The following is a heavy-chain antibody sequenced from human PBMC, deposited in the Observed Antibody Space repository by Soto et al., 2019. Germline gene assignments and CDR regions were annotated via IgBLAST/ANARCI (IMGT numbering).Heavy chain of an antibody. D-gene: IGHD3-22*01. Sequence: QVQLQESGPGLVKPSETLSLTCTVSGGSISSYSWSWIRQPAGKGLEWIGRIYTSGSTNYNPSLKSQGTMSVDTSKNQFYLRLIYVTAADTELYYCARKDTMIVGVRSFDGLGQGTIVTVS. V-gene: IGHV4-4*07. J-gene: IGHJ3*01. CDR3: ARKDTMIVGVRSFDG. CDR2: IYTSGST. CDR1: GGSISSYS.